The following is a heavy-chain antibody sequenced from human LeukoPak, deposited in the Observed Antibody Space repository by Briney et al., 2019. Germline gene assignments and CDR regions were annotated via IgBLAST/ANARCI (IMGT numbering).Heavy chain of an antibody. CDR2: IYHSGST. CDR3: ASNRYYERFDY. J-gene: IGHJ4*02. Sequence: SETLSLTCTVSGYSISSGYYWGWIRQPPGKGLEWIGSIYHSGSTYYNPSLKSRVTISVDTSKNQFSLKLSSVTAADTAVYYCASNRYYERFDYWGQGTLVTVSS. D-gene: IGHD3-22*01. V-gene: IGHV4-38-2*02. CDR1: GYSISSGYY.